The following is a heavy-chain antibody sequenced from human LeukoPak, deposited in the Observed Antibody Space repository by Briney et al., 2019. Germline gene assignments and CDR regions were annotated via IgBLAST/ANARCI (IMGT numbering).Heavy chain of an antibody. CDR3: AREGSSGYYDY. D-gene: IGHD3-22*01. J-gene: IGHJ4*02. V-gene: IGHV4-39*02. CDR2: IFYSGTT. CDR1: GGSISSSSYY. Sequence: SETLSLTCTVSGGSISSSSYYWGWIRQSPGKGLEWIGSIFYSGTTYYNPSLKSRVTISVDTSKNQFSLKLSSVTAEDTAVYYCAREGSSGYYDYWGQGTLVTVSS.